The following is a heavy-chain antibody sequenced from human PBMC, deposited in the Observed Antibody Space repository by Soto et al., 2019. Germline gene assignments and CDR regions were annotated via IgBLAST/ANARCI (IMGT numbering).Heavy chain of an antibody. Sequence: ASGKVSCNASGYIFSSFYINWVRQAPGQGLEWMGWTSGYSGNSKYAQKFQGRVTMTTDTSTNTGYMEMRSLTSDDTAVYYCARDIFGHVDAFDLWGQGTMVTVSS. D-gene: IGHD3-3*02. J-gene: IGHJ3*01. CDR3: ARDIFGHVDAFDL. CDR2: TSGYSGNS. CDR1: GYIFSSFY. V-gene: IGHV1-18*01.